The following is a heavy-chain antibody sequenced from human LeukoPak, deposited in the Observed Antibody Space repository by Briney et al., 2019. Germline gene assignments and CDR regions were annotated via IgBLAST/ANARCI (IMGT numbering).Heavy chain of an antibody. V-gene: IGHV3-7*03. J-gene: IGHJ3*02. CDR1: GFPFSNYW. D-gene: IGHD3-3*01. Sequence: GGSLRLSCAASGFPFSNYWMTWVRQAPGKGLEWVANINQDGSEKNYVDSVKDRFTISKDNAKNSLYLQMNSLRAEDTAVYYCARDNPPNYDVLSGYYDAFDIWGQGTMVTVSS. CDR3: ARDNPPNYDVLSGYYDAFDI. CDR2: INQDGSEK.